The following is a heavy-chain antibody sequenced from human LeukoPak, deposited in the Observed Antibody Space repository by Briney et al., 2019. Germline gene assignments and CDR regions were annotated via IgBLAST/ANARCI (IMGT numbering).Heavy chain of an antibody. D-gene: IGHD3-10*01. CDR2: IYHSGST. CDR3: ARAYSGSSGVFDY. J-gene: IGHJ4*02. CDR1: DYSISSGYF. Sequence: KPSETLSLTCSVSDYSISSGYFWGWNRQPPGEGLEWIGSIYHSGSTYYNPSLKSRVTISVDTSKNQFSLKLSSVTAADTAVYYCARAYSGSSGVFDYWGQGTLVTVSS. V-gene: IGHV4-38-2*02.